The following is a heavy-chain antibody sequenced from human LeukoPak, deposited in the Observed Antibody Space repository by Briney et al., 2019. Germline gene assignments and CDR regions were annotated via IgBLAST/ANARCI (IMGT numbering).Heavy chain of an antibody. V-gene: IGHV1-2*02. Sequence: ASVKVSCKASGYTFTSYYMHWVRQAPGQGLEWMRWIDPNSGGTNYAQKFQGRVTMTRDASMSTAYMELSRLRSDDTAVYYCARDHYYYDTSRSTTDAFDIWGQGTMVTVSS. J-gene: IGHJ3*02. CDR2: IDPNSGGT. CDR3: ARDHYYYDTSRSTTDAFDI. CDR1: GYTFTSYY. D-gene: IGHD3-22*01.